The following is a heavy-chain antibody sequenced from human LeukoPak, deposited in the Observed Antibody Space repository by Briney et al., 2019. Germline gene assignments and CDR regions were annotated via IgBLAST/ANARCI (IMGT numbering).Heavy chain of an antibody. CDR1: GYTFTSYY. CDR3: ARDGPPNWTSSNNWFDP. J-gene: IGHJ5*02. CDR2: INPSGGST. Sequence: GASVKVSCKASGYTFTSYYMHWVRQAPGQGLEWMGIINPSGGSTSYAQKFQGRITMTRDMSTSTVYMELSSLRSEDTAVYYCARDGPPNWTSSNNWFDPWGQGTLVTVSS. V-gene: IGHV1-46*01. D-gene: IGHD1-1*01.